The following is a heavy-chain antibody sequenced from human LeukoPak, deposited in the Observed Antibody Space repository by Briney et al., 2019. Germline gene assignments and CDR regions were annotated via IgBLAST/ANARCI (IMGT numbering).Heavy chain of an antibody. CDR2: INSDGSST. CDR1: GFTFSSYW. CDR3: ATSSHSGWQAGVDY. Sequence: TGGSLRLSCAASGFTFSSYWMHWVRQAPEKGLVWVSRINSDGSSTSYADSVKGRFTISRDNAKNSLYLQMNSLRAGDTALYYCATSSHSGWQAGVDYWGQGTLVTVSS. J-gene: IGHJ4*02. D-gene: IGHD6-19*01. V-gene: IGHV3-74*01.